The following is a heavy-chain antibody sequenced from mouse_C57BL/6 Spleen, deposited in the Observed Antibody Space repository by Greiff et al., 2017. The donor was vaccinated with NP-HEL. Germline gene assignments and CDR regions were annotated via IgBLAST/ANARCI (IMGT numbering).Heavy chain of an antibody. CDR2: IYPGDGDT. J-gene: IGHJ3*01. CDR3: AYGYDWFAY. D-gene: IGHD2-2*01. CDR1: GYAFSSSW. Sequence: QVQLKQSGPELVKPGASVKISCKASGYAFSSSWMNWVKQRPGKGLEWIGRIYPGDGDTNYNGKFKGKATLTADKSSSTAYMQLSSLTSEDSAVYFCAYGYDWFAYWGQGTLVTVSA. V-gene: IGHV1-82*01.